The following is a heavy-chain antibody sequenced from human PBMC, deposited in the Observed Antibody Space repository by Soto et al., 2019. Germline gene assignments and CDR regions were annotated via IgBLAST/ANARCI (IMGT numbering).Heavy chain of an antibody. Sequence: GGFLRLSCAASGFTFSSYAMSWVRQAPGKGLEWVSAISGSGGSTYYADSVKGRFTISRDNSKNTLYLQMNSLRAEDTAVYYCAKEGLRGDYDFGNYYYYMDVWGKGTTVTVSS. D-gene: IGHD5-12*01. CDR2: ISGSGGST. CDR3: AKEGLRGDYDFGNYYYYMDV. V-gene: IGHV3-23*01. CDR1: GFTFSSYA. J-gene: IGHJ6*03.